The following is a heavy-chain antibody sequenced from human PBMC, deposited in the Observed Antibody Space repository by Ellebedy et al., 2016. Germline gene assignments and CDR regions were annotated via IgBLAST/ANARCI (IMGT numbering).Heavy chain of an antibody. Sequence: GESLKISXVASGFTFRNFFMSWVRQAPGGGLEWVSTISAGGDITFSADSMKGRFTISRDNSRDTLYLQMNSLRAEDTAVYYCYYGHYSASWGQGTLVTVSS. CDR1: GFTFRNFF. V-gene: IGHV3-23*01. CDR3: YYGHYSAS. D-gene: IGHD4-17*01. J-gene: IGHJ4*02. CDR2: ISAGGDIT.